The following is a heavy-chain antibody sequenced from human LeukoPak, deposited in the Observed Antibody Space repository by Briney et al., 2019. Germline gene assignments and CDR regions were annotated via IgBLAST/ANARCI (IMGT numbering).Heavy chain of an antibody. CDR1: GGSISSGACY. Sequence: SETLSLTCTVSGGSISSGACYWSWIRQPAGMGLEWIGRILTNGSTNYNPSLKSRVTISLDTSNNQFSLKLTSVTVADTALYYCARGASRLNWSDPWGQGILVSVSS. V-gene: IGHV4-61*02. J-gene: IGHJ5*02. CDR2: ILTNGST. CDR3: ARGASRLNWSDP.